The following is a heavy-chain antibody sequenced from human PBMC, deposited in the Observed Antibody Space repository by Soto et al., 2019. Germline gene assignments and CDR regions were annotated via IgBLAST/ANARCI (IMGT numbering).Heavy chain of an antibody. CDR1: GFTFSSYE. D-gene: IGHD5-12*01. J-gene: IGHJ4*02. CDR3: VRGETWLQLSYYFDY. CDR2: ISTSGSTI. V-gene: IGHV3-48*03. Sequence: LRLSCAASGFTFSSYEMNWVRQAPGKGLEWVSYISTSGSTIYYADSVKGRFTISRDNAKNSLYLQMYTLRAEDTAVYYCVRGETWLQLSYYFDYWGQGTLVTVSS.